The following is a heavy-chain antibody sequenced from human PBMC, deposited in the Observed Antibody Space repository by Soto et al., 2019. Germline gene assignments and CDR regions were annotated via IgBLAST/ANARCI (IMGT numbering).Heavy chain of an antibody. J-gene: IGHJ6*03. Sequence: PGGSLRLSCGASGFTFRSYAMSWVRKAPGKGLEWVSAIVGSGGSTYYADSVKGRFTISRDNAKNTLYLQMKSLRAEDTAVYYCAKFPAIWFGEVVGGYFMDVWGKGTTVTVSS. CDR1: GFTFRSYA. CDR3: AKFPAIWFGEVVGGYFMDV. D-gene: IGHD3-10*01. CDR2: IVGSGGST. V-gene: IGHV3-23*01.